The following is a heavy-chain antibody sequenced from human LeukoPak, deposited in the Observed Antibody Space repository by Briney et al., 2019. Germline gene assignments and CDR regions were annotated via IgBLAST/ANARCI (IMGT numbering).Heavy chain of an antibody. Sequence: SETLSLTCTVSGDSINSSSYYWGWIRQPPGKGLGWIGTVYYTGSTYYNPSLKSPVTISLDTSKNQFSLRLSSVTAADTAVYYCARGRRVYDYLWGSYRPNWFDPWGQGSLVAVSS. CDR1: GDSINSSSYY. J-gene: IGHJ5*02. D-gene: IGHD3-16*02. V-gene: IGHV4-39*07. CDR2: VYYTGST. CDR3: ARGRRVYDYLWGSYRPNWFDP.